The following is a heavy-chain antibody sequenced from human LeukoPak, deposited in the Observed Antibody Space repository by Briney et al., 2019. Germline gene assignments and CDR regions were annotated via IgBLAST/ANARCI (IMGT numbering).Heavy chain of an antibody. J-gene: IGHJ2*01. CDR3: TRETFYVSSVGGYWYFDL. CDR2: LRSKDYGGTT. Sequence: GGPLRLSCTVSGFPFGDYARIGFRQAPEKGREGVGFLRSKDYGGTTEYAVSVKGRFTISRDDSKSIAYLQMNSLKTEDTAMYYCTRETFYVSSVGGYWYFDLWGRGTLVTVSS. D-gene: IGHD3-22*01. V-gene: IGHV3-49*03. CDR1: GFPFGDYA.